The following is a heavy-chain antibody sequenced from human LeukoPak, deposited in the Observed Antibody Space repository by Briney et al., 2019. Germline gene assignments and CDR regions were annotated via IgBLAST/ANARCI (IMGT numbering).Heavy chain of an antibody. CDR3: ARRGSGYYGGAFDV. V-gene: IGHV3-30*04. J-gene: IGHJ3*01. D-gene: IGHD5-12*01. CDR1: GFTFSSYA. Sequence: GGSLRLSCAASGFTFSSYAMHWVRQAPGKGLEWVAVISYDGSNKYYADSVKGRFTISRDNAKKSLYLQMNSLRAEDTAMYYCARRGSGYYGGAFDVWGQGTLVSVSS. CDR2: ISYDGSNK.